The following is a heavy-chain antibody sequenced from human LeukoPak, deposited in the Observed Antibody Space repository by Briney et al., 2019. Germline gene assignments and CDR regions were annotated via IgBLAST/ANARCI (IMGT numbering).Heavy chain of an antibody. CDR2: IQPDGSEK. D-gene: IGHD1-26*01. CDR3: ARNTVVAAYDY. Sequence: PGGSLRLSCAASGFSFSSNWMTWVRQGPGKAREWVASIQPDGSEKYYVDSVKGRFTISRDNAKNSLYLQMNSLRAEDTAVYYCARNTVVAAYDYWGQGTLVTVSS. V-gene: IGHV3-7*02. CDR1: GFSFSSNW. J-gene: IGHJ4*02.